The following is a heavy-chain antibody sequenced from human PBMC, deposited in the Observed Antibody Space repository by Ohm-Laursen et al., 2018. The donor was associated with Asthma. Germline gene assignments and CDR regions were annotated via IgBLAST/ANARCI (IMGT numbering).Heavy chain of an antibody. CDR1: GYKFSSYG. CDR2: ISAYNGNT. D-gene: IGHD2-2*01. J-gene: IGHJ4*02. V-gene: IGHV1-18*04. CDR3: ARDPPPSCSSSINCYFIDY. Sequence: SVKVSCKTAGYKFSSYGISWVRQAPGQGLEWMGWISAYNGNTKYAQKFQGRVTMTTDTSTSTAYMGLRSLRSDDTAVYYCARDPPPSCSSSINCYFIDYWGQGTLVTVSS.